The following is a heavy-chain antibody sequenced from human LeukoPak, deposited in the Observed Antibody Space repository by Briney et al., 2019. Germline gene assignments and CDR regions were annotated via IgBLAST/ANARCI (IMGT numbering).Heavy chain of an antibody. D-gene: IGHD2-2*01. CDR3: ARDPRYQPGPFDY. Sequence: GRSLRLSCAASGFTFSGYGIHWVRQAPGKGLEWVSYISTTGTITYYADSVKGRSTISRDNAKNSLYLQMNSLRAEDTAVYYCARDPRYQPGPFDYWGQGTLVTVSS. CDR1: GFTFSGYG. CDR2: ISTTGTIT. J-gene: IGHJ4*02. V-gene: IGHV3-48*01.